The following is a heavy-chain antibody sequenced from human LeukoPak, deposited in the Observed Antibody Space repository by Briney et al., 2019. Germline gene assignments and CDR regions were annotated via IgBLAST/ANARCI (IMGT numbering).Heavy chain of an antibody. CDR1: GFTFSSYA. J-gene: IGHJ4*02. CDR2: ISGSGGST. D-gene: IGHD2-15*01. CDR3: ARRRCSAISCFPDY. V-gene: IGHV3-23*01. Sequence: GGSLRLSCAASGFTFSSYAMSWVRQAPGKGLEWVSAISGSGGSTYYADSVKGRFTISRDNSKNTLYLQMNSLRAEDRAVYYCARRRCSAISCFPDYWGQGTLVTVSS.